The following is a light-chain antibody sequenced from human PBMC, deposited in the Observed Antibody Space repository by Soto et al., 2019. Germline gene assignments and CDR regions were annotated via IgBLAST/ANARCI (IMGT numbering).Light chain of an antibody. Sequence: DIQMTQSPSTLSASVGEGVTITCRASQSISSWLAWYQQKPGKAPKLLIYKASSLESGVPSRFSGSGSGTDFTLTITCLQSEDFATYYCQQYYSYPRTFGQGTKVDIK. V-gene: IGKV1-5*03. J-gene: IGKJ1*01. CDR1: QSISSW. CDR3: QQYYSYPRT. CDR2: KAS.